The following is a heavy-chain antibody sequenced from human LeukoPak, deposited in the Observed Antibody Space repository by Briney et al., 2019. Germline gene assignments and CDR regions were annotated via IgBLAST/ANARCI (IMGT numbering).Heavy chain of an antibody. CDR2: IYQSGNT. V-gene: IGHV4-38-2*02. CDR1: GYSIRGGYY. J-gene: IGHJ3*02. CDR3: ARHGIVWDSSGHPHAFDI. Sequence: SETLSLTCTVSGYSIRGGYYWGWIRQPPGKGLEWIGSIYQSGNTYYNPSLKSRVTISVDASKNQFSLKLSSVTAADTAVYYCARHGIVWDSSGHPHAFDIWGQGTMVTVSS. D-gene: IGHD6-19*01.